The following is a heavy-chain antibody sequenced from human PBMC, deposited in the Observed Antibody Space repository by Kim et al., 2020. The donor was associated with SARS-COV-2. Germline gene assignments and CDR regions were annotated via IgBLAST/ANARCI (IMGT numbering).Heavy chain of an antibody. CDR2: ISYDGSNK. Sequence: GGSLRLSCAASGFTFSSYGMHWVRQAPGKGLEWVAVISYDGSNKYYADSVKGRFTISRDNSKNTLYLQMNSLRAEDTAVYYCAKDFYNWNIFDYWGQGTLVTVSS. J-gene: IGHJ4*02. V-gene: IGHV3-30*18. CDR1: GFTFSSYG. CDR3: AKDFYNWNIFDY. D-gene: IGHD1-20*01.